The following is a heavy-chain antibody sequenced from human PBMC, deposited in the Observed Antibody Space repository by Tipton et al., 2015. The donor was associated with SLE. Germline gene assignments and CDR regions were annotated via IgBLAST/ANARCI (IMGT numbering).Heavy chain of an antibody. V-gene: IGHV4-59*08. D-gene: IGHD2-8*01. CDR2: IYDGGRT. J-gene: IGHJ3*01. CDR1: GGSIRSYY. Sequence: TLSLTCTVSGGSIRSYYWNWIRQTPGKGLEWIGYIYDGGRTNYNPSLKSRVTISVDPAKNQFSLKLTSVTAADTAVYYCARGMLTWRGAIIGVDVWGQGTKVIVSS. CDR3: ARGMLTWRGAIIGVDV.